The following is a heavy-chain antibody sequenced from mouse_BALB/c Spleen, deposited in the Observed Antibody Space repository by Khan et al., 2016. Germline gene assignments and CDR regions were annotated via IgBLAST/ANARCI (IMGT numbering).Heavy chain of an antibody. J-gene: IGHJ2*01. D-gene: IGHD2-3*01. CDR2: INTEIGEP. V-gene: IGHV9-2-1*01. CDR1: GYTFTDYS. Sequence: QIQLVQSGPELKKPGETVKISCKASGYTFTDYSMHWVKTAPGKDLKWMGWINTEIGEPTYADDFKGRFAFYLESSARTVYLQISKLKNEDTATYFCARSKVWLLRGYWGQGTTLTVSS. CDR3: ARSKVWLLRGY.